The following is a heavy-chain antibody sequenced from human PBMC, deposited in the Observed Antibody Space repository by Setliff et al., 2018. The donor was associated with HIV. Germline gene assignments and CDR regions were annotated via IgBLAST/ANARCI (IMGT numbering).Heavy chain of an antibody. CDR3: ARGFTAAAGPTGY. CDR1: GGSFSGYY. D-gene: IGHD6-13*01. J-gene: IGHJ4*02. Sequence: PSETLSLTCAVYGGSFSGYYWSWIRQPPGKGLEWIGEINHSGSTNYNPSLKSRVTISVDTSKNQFSLKLSSVTAADTAVYYCARGFTAAAGPTGYWGQGTLVTVSS. CDR2: INHSGST. V-gene: IGHV4-34*01.